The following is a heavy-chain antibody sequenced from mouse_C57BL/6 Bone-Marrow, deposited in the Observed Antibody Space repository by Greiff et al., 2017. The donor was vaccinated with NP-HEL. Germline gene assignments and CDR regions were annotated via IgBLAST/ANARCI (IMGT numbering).Heavy chain of an antibody. Sequence: QVQLQQSGAELVRPGSSVKLSCKASGYTFTSYWMHWVKQRPIQGLEWIGNIDPSDSENHYNQKFKDKATLTVDKSSSTAYMQLSSLTSEDSAVYYCARGGDYDYDRFAYWGQGTLVTVSA. CDR2: IDPSDSEN. CDR3: ARGGDYDYDRFAY. D-gene: IGHD2-4*01. J-gene: IGHJ3*01. CDR1: GYTFTSYW. V-gene: IGHV1-52*01.